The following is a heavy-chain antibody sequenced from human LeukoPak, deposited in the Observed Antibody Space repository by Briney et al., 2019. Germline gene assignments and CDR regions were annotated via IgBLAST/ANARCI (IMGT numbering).Heavy chain of an antibody. CDR2: MRYDGRSE. V-gene: IGHV3-30*02. CDR1: GFIFSNYG. CDR3: ATYRRAVYHGSRSDLFKH. D-gene: IGHD3-10*01. J-gene: IGHJ1*01. Sequence: GGSLRLSCAASGFIFSNYGMHWVRQAPGKGLEWVAFMRYDGRSENYADAVKGRFTISRDNAKNSLYLQLNSLRAEDTAAYFCATYRRAVYHGSRSDLFKHWGQGTLVTVSS.